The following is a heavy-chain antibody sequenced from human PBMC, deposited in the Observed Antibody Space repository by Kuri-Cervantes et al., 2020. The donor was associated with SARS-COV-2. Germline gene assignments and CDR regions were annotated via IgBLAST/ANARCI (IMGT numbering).Heavy chain of an antibody. D-gene: IGHD3-3*01. CDR2: INHSGST. CDR3: ARGTSGQDDFWSGYYVGYYYYYGMDV. V-gene: IGHV4-34*01. J-gene: IGHJ6*02. Sequence: SQTLSLTCAVYGGSFSGYYWSWIREPPGKGLEWIGEINHSGSTNYDPSLKSRVTISVDTSKNQFSLKLSSVTAADTAVYYCARGTSGQDDFWSGYYVGYYYYYGMDVWGQGTTVTVSS. CDR1: GGSFSGYY.